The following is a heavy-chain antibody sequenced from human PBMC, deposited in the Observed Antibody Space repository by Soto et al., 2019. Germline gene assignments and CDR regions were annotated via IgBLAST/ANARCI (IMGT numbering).Heavy chain of an antibody. Sequence: SETLSLTCTVSGGSISSYYWSWIRQPPGKGLEWIGYIYYSGSTNYNPSLKSRVTISVDTSKNQFSLKLSSVTAADTAVYYCARWVVVAANNWFDPWGQGTLVTVSS. J-gene: IGHJ5*02. CDR3: ARWVVVAANNWFDP. CDR2: IYYSGST. D-gene: IGHD2-15*01. CDR1: GGSISSYY. V-gene: IGHV4-59*01.